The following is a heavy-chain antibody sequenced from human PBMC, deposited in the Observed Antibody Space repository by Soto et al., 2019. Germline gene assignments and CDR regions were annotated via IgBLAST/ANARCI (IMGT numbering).Heavy chain of an antibody. V-gene: IGHV4-39*01. CDR2: IYYSGST. CDR1: GGSISSSSYY. Sequence: QLQLQESGPGLVKPSETLSLTCTVSGGSISSSSYYWGWIRQPPGKGLEWIGSIYYSGSTYYNPSLKSRVTISVDTSKNQFSLKLSSVTAADTAVYYCARPGYYDSSGSLLFWGQGTLVTVSS. J-gene: IGHJ4*02. CDR3: ARPGYYDSSGSLLF. D-gene: IGHD3-22*01.